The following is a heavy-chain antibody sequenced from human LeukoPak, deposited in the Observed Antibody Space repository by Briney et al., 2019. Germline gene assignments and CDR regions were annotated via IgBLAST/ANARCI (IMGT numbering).Heavy chain of an antibody. CDR1: GGSVSSTNW. Sequence: SETLSRTCGVSGGSVSSTNWWTWIRQPPGKGLEWIGEVHLDGRTNFNPSLKSRLTMSVDLSENHVSLKLTSVTAADTAVYYCAREGGFYRPLDYSGQGTLVTVSS. J-gene: IGHJ4*02. CDR2: VHLDGRT. D-gene: IGHD6-25*01. CDR3: AREGGFYRPLDY. V-gene: IGHV4-4*02.